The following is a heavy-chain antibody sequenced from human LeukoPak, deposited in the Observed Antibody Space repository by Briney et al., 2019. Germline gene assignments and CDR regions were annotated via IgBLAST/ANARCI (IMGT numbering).Heavy chain of an antibody. J-gene: IGHJ4*02. D-gene: IGHD7-27*01. Sequence: PSETLSLTCAVYGGSFSGYYWSWIRQPPGKGLEWIGEINHSGSTNYNPSLKSRVTISVDTSKNQFSLKLSSVTAADTAVYYCARVGPNWGSPYFDYWGQGTLVTVSS. CDR2: INHSGST. V-gene: IGHV4-34*01. CDR1: GGSFSGYY. CDR3: ARVGPNWGSPYFDY.